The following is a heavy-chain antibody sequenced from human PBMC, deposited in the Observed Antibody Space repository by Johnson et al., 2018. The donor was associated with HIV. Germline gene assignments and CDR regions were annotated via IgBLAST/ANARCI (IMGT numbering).Heavy chain of an antibody. V-gene: IGHV3-30*14. CDR2: ISYDGSNK. D-gene: IGHD3-16*01. Sequence: QVQLVESGGGLVQPGGSLRLSCAASGFTVSSNYMSWVRQAPGKGLEWVALISYDGSNKYYADSGRGRFTISRDNSKNTLYLQMNSLGAEDTAVYYCARVTPQRGGNDAFDIWGQGTMVTVSS. CDR3: ARVTPQRGGNDAFDI. J-gene: IGHJ3*02. CDR1: GFTVSSNY.